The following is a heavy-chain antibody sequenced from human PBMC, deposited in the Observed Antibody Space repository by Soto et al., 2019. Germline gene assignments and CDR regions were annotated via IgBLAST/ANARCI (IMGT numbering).Heavy chain of an antibody. D-gene: IGHD1-26*01. V-gene: IGHV3-73*01. CDR1: GFTFSASS. CDR2: IRSKANNYAT. J-gene: IGHJ4*02. CDR3: AIEGAGFGY. Sequence: ESGGGLVPPGGSVRLSCAASGFTFSASSMHWVRQAAGKGLEWLGRIRSKANNYATVYSEVLKGRSIISRDDSQDTMFLEMNNLRTADTAMYYCAIEGAGFGYWGQGTLVTVSS.